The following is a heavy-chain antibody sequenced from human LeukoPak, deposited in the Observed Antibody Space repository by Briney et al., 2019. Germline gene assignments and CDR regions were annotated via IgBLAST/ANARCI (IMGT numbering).Heavy chain of an antibody. CDR3: ARGADPDIYIVVVPAAMLGRWFDP. CDR2: INHSGST. J-gene: IGHJ5*02. Sequence: PSETLSLTCAVYGGSFSGYYWSWIRQPPGKGLEWIGEINHSGSTNYNPSLKSRVTISVDTSKNQFSLKLSSVTAADTAVYYCARGADPDIYIVVVPAAMLGRWFDPWGQGTLVTVSS. CDR1: GGSFSGYY. D-gene: IGHD2-2*01. V-gene: IGHV4-34*01.